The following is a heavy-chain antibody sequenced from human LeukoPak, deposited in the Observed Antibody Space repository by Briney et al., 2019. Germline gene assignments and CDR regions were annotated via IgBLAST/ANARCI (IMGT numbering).Heavy chain of an antibody. V-gene: IGHV3-23*01. CDR3: AAQGYCSGRSCYSGY. CDR2: ITAGGGST. J-gene: IGHJ4*02. Sequence: GRSLRLSCAASGFTFSSYAMSWVRQAPGKGLEWVSAITAGGGSTYYADSVKGLFTISRDNSKNTLYLQMNSLRAEDTAVYYCAAQGYCSGRSCYSGYWGQGTLVTVSS. D-gene: IGHD2-15*01. CDR1: GFTFSSYA.